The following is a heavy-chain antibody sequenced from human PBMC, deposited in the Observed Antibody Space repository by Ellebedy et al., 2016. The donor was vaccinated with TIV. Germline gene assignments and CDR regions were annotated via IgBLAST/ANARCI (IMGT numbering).Heavy chain of an antibody. CDR2: IYYSGST. V-gene: IGHV4-59*08. J-gene: IGHJ2*01. D-gene: IGHD3-10*01. Sequence: MPSETLSLTCTVSGGSISSYYWNWIRQAPGKGLEWIGYIYYSGSTKYNPSLKNRVTISVNTSKNQFPLKLSSVAAADTAVYYSARLGSGLTRDSHWYFDLWGRGTLLTVSS. CDR1: GGSISSYY. CDR3: ARLGSGLTRDSHWYFDL.